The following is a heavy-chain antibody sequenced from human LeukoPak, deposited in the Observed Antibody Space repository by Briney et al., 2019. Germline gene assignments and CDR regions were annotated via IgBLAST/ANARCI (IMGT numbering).Heavy chain of an antibody. D-gene: IGHD3-3*01. CDR3: ARALYDFWSRTYYGMDV. V-gene: IGHV1-8*01. J-gene: IGHJ6*02. CDR2: MNPNSGNT. CDR1: GYTFTSYD. Sequence: ASVKVSCKASGYTFTSYDINWVRQAAGQGLEWMGWMNPNSGNTGYARKFQGRVTMTRNTSISTAYMELSSLRSEDTAVYYCARALYDFWSRTYYGMDVWGQGTTVTVSS.